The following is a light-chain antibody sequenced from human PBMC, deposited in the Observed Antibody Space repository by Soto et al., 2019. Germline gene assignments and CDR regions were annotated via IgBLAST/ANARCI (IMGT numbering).Light chain of an antibody. J-gene: IGLJ2*01. CDR3: TSYAGSLPVV. CDR1: SSDVGGYNY. CDR2: EVS. V-gene: IGLV2-8*01. Sequence: QSALTQPPSASGSRGQSVTISCTGTSSDVGGYNYVSWYQHHPGKAPRLMVYEVSKRPSGVPDRFSGSKSGNTASLTVSGLQTEDEADYYCTSYAGSLPVVFGGGTQLTVL.